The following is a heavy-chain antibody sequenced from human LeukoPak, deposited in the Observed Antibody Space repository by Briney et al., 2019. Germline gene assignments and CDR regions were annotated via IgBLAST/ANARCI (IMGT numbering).Heavy chain of an antibody. CDR1: GGSISSSSYY. J-gene: IGHJ4*02. D-gene: IGHD1-26*01. CDR2: IYYSGST. Sequence: SETLSLTCTVSGGSISSSSYYWGWIRQPPGKGLEWIGSIYYSGSTYYNPSLKSRVTISVDTSKNQFSLKLSSVTAADTAVYYCARVVGRATADYWGQGTLVTVSS. V-gene: IGHV4-39*07. CDR3: ARVVGRATADY.